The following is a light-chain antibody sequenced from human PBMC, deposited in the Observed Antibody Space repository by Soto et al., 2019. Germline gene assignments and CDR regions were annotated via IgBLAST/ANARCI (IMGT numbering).Light chain of an antibody. V-gene: IGKV3D-15*01. CDR2: AAS. CDR1: QSISRS. CDR3: QQYTNCPLT. Sequence: EIVMTQSPATLSVSPGERAIFSCRASQSISRSLAWYQQKPGQAPRLIIYAASTRATGIPARFSGSGSGTEFTLTISSLQSEDFAVYYCQQYTNCPLTFGGGTRVEIK. J-gene: IGKJ4*01.